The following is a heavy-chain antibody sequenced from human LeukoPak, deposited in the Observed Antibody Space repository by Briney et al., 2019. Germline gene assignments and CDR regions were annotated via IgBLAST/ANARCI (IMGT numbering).Heavy chain of an antibody. CDR1: GFTFSSYA. CDR2: ISYDGVNN. CDR3: ARDYYGSGSFSPFDP. V-gene: IGHV3-30*01. Sequence: GGSLRLSCAASGFTFSSYAMRWVRQAPGKGIEWVAVISYDGVNNYYVDSVMGRFTISRDSSKNTVFLQMNSLRAEDTAVYFCARDYYGSGSFSPFDPWGQGTLVTVSS. D-gene: IGHD3-10*01. J-gene: IGHJ5*02.